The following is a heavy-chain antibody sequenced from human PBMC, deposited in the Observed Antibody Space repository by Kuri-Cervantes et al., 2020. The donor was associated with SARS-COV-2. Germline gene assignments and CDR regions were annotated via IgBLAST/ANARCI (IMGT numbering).Heavy chain of an antibody. D-gene: IGHD3-3*01. CDR2: IIPIFGTA. J-gene: IGHJ3*02. CDR1: GGTFSSYA. Sequence: SVKVSCKASGGTFSSYAIGWVRQAPGQGLEWMGGIIPIFGTANYAQKFQGRVTITTDESTSTAYMELSSLRSEDTAVYYCARDTYYDFWSGYYPRDAFDIWGQGTMVTVSS. CDR3: ARDTYYDFWSGYYPRDAFDI. V-gene: IGHV1-69*05.